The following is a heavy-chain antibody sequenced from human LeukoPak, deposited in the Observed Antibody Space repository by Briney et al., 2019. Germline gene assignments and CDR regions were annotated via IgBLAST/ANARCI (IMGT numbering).Heavy chain of an antibody. CDR3: ARSRGPNTFGGVHDY. D-gene: IGHD3-16*01. J-gene: IGHJ4*02. CDR1: GLTRSHNY. V-gene: IGHV3-53*01. CDR2: IHTSGDT. Sequence: PGGSLRLSCAASGLTRSHNYVSWVRQAPGKGLEWVSAIHTSGDTCYADSVKGRFIISRDNARKLVYLQMNSLRAEDTAVYYCARSRGPNTFGGVHDYWGQGTLVTVSS.